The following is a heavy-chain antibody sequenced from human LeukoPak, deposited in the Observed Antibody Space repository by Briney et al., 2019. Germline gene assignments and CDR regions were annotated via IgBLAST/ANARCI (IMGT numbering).Heavy chain of an antibody. J-gene: IGHJ6*03. CDR2: ISAYNGNT. CDR3: AKEDGRPGYYYYYMDV. CDR1: GYTFTSYG. D-gene: IGHD5-24*01. V-gene: IGHV1-18*01. Sequence: GASVKVSCKASGYTFTSYGISWVRQAPGQGLEWMGWISAYNGNTNYAQKLQGRVTMTTDTSTSTAYMELRSLRAEDTAVYYCAKEDGRPGYYYYYMDVWGKGTTVTVSS.